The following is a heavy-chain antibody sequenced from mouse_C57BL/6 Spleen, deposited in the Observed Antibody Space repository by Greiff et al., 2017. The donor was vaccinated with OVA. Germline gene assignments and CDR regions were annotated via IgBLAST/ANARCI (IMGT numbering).Heavy chain of an antibody. V-gene: IGHV1-69*01. CDR2: IDPSDSYT. CDR1: GYTFTSYW. J-gene: IGHJ3*01. Sequence: QVQLQQPGAELVMPGASVKLSCKASGYTFTSYWMHWVKQRPGQGLEWIGEIDPSDSYTNYNQKFKGKSTLTVDKSSSTAYMQRSSLTSEDSAVYYCARGDVPFAYWGQGTLVTVSA. CDR3: ARGDVPFAY.